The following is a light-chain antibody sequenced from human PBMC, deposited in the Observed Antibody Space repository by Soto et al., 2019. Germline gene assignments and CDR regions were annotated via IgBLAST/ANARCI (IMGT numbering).Light chain of an antibody. CDR3: QQHSNF. CDR1: QSVSRK. J-gene: IGKJ3*01. V-gene: IGKV3-11*01. CDR2: DAS. Sequence: DIVLTQSPATLSLSPGERATLSCRASQSVSRKLAWYQQKPGQAPRLLIYDASNRATGIPARFSGSGSGTDFTLTISSLEPEDFAIYYCQQHSNFVGPATKVD.